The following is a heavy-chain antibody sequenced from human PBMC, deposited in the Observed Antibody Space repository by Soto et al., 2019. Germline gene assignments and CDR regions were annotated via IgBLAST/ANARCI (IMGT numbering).Heavy chain of an antibody. CDR3: ARDSSQRYGIDY. V-gene: IGHV4-39*07. CDR2: IYYSGST. Sequence: SETLSVTCTAAGGSISSSSYYWGWIRQPPGKNLEWIGSIYYSGSTFYNPSLKSRVTISVDTSKNQFSLGLSSVTAADTAVYYCARDSSQRYGIDYWGQGTLVTVSS. D-gene: IGHD2-15*01. J-gene: IGHJ4*02. CDR1: GGSISSSSYY.